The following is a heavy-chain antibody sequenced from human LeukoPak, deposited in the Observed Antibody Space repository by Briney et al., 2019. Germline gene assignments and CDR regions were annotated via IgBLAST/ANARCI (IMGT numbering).Heavy chain of an antibody. CDR1: GGSISSSSYY. Sequence: PSETLSLTCTVSGGSISSSSYYWGWIRQPPGKGLEWIGSIYYSGSTYYNPSLKSRVTISVDTSKNQFSLKLSSVTAADTAVYYCAGGSSITMIVVVITKYDYWGQGTLVTVSS. CDR2: IYYSGST. J-gene: IGHJ4*02. CDR3: AGGSSITMIVVVITKYDY. D-gene: IGHD3-22*01. V-gene: IGHV4-39*07.